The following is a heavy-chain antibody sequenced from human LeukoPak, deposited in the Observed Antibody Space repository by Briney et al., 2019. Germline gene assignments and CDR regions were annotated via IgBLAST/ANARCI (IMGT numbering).Heavy chain of an antibody. CDR1: GFTFSSYA. CDR3: AKGGDGYNFYYYYYMDV. Sequence: GGSLRLSCAASGFTFSSYAMSWVRQAPGKGLEWVSGISGSGSSTYYADSVKGRFTISRDNSKNTLYLQMNSLRAEDTAVYYCAKGGDGYNFYYYYYMDVWGKGTTVTVSS. V-gene: IGHV3-23*01. J-gene: IGHJ6*03. CDR2: ISGSGSST. D-gene: IGHD5-24*01.